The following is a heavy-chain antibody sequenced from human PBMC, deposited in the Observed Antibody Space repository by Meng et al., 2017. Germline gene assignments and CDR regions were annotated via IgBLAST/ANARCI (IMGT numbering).Heavy chain of an antibody. CDR3: ASDTYCSSTSCYGWGGYYYYGMDV. Sequence: SVKVSCKASGGTFSSYAISWVRQAPGQGLEWMGGIIPIFGTANYAQKFQGRVTITADESTSTAYMELSSLRSEDTAVYYCASDTYCSSTSCYGWGGYYYYGMDVWAQGTTVTVSS. D-gene: IGHD2-2*01. J-gene: IGHJ6*02. CDR2: IIPIFGTA. CDR1: GGTFSSYA. V-gene: IGHV1-69*13.